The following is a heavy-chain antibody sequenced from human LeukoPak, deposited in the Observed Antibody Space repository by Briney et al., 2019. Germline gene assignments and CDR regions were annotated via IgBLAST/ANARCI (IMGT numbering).Heavy chain of an antibody. CDR2: INPNSGGT. Sequence: ASVKVSCKASGYTFTGYYMHWVRQAPGQGLEWMGWINPNSGGTNYAQKFQGRVTMTRDTSISTAYMELSRLRSDDTAVYYCAGPSSGWENDAFDIWGKGTTVTVSS. CDR3: AGPSSGWENDAFDI. J-gene: IGHJ3*02. V-gene: IGHV1-2*02. D-gene: IGHD6-19*01. CDR1: GYTFTGYY.